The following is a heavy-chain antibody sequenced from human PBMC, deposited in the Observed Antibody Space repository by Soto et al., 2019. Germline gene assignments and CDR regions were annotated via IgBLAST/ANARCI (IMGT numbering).Heavy chain of an antibody. CDR2: SIPIFGTA. V-gene: IGHV1-69*06. Sequence: QVQLVQSGAEVKKPGSSVKVSCKASGGTFSSYAISWVRQAPGQGLEWMGGSIPIFGTANYAQKFQGRVTITPDKATSTAYMELSSLRSEDTTVYYCARAERYFDWSLGWFDPWGQGTLVTVSS. CDR1: GGTFSSYA. D-gene: IGHD3-9*01. J-gene: IGHJ5*02. CDR3: ARAERYFDWSLGWFDP.